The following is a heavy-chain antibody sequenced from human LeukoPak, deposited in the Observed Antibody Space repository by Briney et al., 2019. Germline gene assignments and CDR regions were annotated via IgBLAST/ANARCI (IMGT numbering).Heavy chain of an antibody. Sequence: GESLKISCKGSGYSFTSYWIGWVRQMPGKGLEWMGIIYPGDSDTGYSPSFQGQVTISADKSISTAYLQWSSLKASDTAMYYCARSAGLHYYYMDVWGKGTTVTISS. CDR2: IYPGDSDT. D-gene: IGHD6-13*01. CDR3: ARSAGLHYYYMDV. V-gene: IGHV5-51*01. J-gene: IGHJ6*03. CDR1: GYSFTSYW.